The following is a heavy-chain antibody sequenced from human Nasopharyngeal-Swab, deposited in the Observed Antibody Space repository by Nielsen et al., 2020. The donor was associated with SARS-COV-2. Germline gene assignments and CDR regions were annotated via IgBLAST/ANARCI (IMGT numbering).Heavy chain of an antibody. Sequence: GESLKISCAASGFTFSSYGMHWVRQAPGKGPEWVAVIWYDGSNKYYADSVKGRFTISRDNSKNTLYLQMNSLRAEDTAVYYCARDVPIAVAGTWGDYWGQGTLVTVSS. J-gene: IGHJ4*02. CDR1: GFTFSSYG. CDR2: IWYDGSNK. CDR3: ARDVPIAVAGTWGDY. V-gene: IGHV3-33*01. D-gene: IGHD6-19*01.